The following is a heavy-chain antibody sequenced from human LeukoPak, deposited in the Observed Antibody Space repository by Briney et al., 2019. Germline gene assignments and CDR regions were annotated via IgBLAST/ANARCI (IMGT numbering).Heavy chain of an antibody. Sequence: PGGSLRLSCAASGFTFSSYWMHWVRQAPGKGPVWVSRINSDGSSTRYADSVKGRFTISRDNAKNTLYLQMNSLRAEDTAVYYCARDGAAAVNYWGQGTLVTVSS. CDR2: INSDGSST. CDR3: ARDGAAAVNY. J-gene: IGHJ4*02. V-gene: IGHV3-74*01. CDR1: GFTFSSYW. D-gene: IGHD6-25*01.